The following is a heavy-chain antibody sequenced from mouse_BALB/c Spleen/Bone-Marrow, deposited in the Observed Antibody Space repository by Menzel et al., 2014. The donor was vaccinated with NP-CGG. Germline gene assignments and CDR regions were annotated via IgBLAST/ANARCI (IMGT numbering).Heavy chain of an antibody. V-gene: IGHV1-5*01. CDR3: TLAYFGQGDWFFDV. J-gene: IGHJ1*01. CDR1: DYTFTSYR. D-gene: IGHD2-10*01. CDR2: IYPGNSDT. Sequence: DVKLQESGPVLARPGASVKMSCKASDYTFTSYRMHWLKQRPGQGLEWIGAIYPGNSDTSYNQKFKGKAELTAVTSTSTAYMDLSSLTNEDSAVYYCTLAYFGQGDWFFDVWGARTTVTVSS.